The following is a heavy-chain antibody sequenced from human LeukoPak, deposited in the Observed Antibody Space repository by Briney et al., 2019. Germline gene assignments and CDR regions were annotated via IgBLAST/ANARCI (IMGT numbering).Heavy chain of an antibody. CDR3: ARRRDFWSGYYYFDY. D-gene: IGHD3-3*01. J-gene: IGHJ4*02. V-gene: IGHV4-34*01. CDR2: INHSGST. CDR1: GGSFSGYY. Sequence: SETLSLTCAVYGGSFSGYYGSWIRQPPGKGLEWSGEINHSGSTNYNPSLKSRVTISVDTSKNQFSLKLSSVTAADTAVYYCARRRDFWSGYYYFDYWGQGTLVTVSS.